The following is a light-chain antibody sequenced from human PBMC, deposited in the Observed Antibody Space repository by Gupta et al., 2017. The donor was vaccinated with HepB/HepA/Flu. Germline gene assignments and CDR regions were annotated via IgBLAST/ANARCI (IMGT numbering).Light chain of an antibody. CDR3: CSYSRSRTVI. V-gene: IGLV2-23*02. J-gene: IGLJ2*01. Sequence: SALTQPASVSGSPGRSVTISSTGTSSDIGTYKLVSWYQQHPGKAPKVVIYEVSERPSGVSSRFSASKSGNTASLTIAGLQDEDEADYYCCSYSRSRTVIFGGGTKLTVL. CDR1: SSDIGTYKL. CDR2: EVS.